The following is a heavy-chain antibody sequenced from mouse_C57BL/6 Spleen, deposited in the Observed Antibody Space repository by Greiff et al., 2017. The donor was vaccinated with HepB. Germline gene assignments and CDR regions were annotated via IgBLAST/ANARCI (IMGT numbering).Heavy chain of an antibody. Sequence: VQLKQSGAELVRPGASVKLSCTASGFNIKDYYMHWVKQRPEQGLEWIGRIDPEDGDTEYAPKFQGKATMTADTSSNTAYLQLSSLTSEDTAVYYCTPYYGNFPYYAMDYWGQGTSVTVSS. J-gene: IGHJ4*01. CDR3: TPYYGNFPYYAMDY. V-gene: IGHV14-1*01. D-gene: IGHD2-1*01. CDR2: IDPEDGDT. CDR1: GFNIKDYY.